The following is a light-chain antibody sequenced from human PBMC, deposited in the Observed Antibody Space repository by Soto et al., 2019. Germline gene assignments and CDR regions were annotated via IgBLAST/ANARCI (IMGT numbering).Light chain of an antibody. Sequence: QPVLTQSSSASASLGSSVKLTCTLSSGHSSYIIAWHQQQPGKAPRYLMKLEGSGSYNKGSGVPDRSSGSSSGADRYLTTSNLQFEDEADYYCETWDSNTWVFGGGTKLTVL. J-gene: IGLJ3*02. CDR1: SGHSSYI. V-gene: IGLV4-60*02. CDR3: ETWDSNTWV. CDR2: LEGSGSY.